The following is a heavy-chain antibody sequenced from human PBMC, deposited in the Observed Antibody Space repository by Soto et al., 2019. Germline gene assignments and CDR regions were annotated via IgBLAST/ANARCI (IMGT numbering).Heavy chain of an antibody. D-gene: IGHD3-3*01. J-gene: IGHJ6*02. V-gene: IGHV3-11*06. Sequence: GGSLRLSCAASGFTFSDYYMSWIRQAPGKGLEWVSYISSSSSYTNYADSVKGRFTISRDNAKNSLYLQLNSLRAEDTAVYYCARDREDFGSGFQSYYYGMDVWGQGSTLTLCS. CDR2: ISSSSSYT. CDR1: GFTFSDYY. CDR3: ARDREDFGSGFQSYYYGMDV.